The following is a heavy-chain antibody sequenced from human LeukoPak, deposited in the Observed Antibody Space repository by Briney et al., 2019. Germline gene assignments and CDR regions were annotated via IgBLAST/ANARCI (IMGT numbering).Heavy chain of an antibody. J-gene: IGHJ4*02. CDR1: GFTLSGNW. CDR2: INSDGSST. Sequence: VGSLRLSCAASGFTLSGNWMHWVRQGPGKGLVCVSRINSDGSSTSYADSVKGRFTISRDNAKNTLYLQMNSLRAEDTAVYYCAREPTYSSSWYYFDYWGQGTLVTVSS. V-gene: IGHV3-74*01. D-gene: IGHD6-13*01. CDR3: AREPTYSSSWYYFDY.